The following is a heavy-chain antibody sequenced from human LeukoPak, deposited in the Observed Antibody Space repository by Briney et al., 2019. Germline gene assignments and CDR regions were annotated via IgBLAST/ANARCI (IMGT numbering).Heavy chain of an antibody. Sequence: ASVKVSCKASGYTFTSYYMYWGRQAPGQGLEWMGIINPSGGSTSYAQKFQGRVTMTRDTSTSTVYMELSSLRSEDTAVYYCARRGDYYDSSGTNWFDPWGQGTLVTVSS. CDR1: GYTFTSYY. CDR3: ARRGDYYDSSGTNWFDP. D-gene: IGHD3-22*01. CDR2: INPSGGST. J-gene: IGHJ5*02. V-gene: IGHV1-46*01.